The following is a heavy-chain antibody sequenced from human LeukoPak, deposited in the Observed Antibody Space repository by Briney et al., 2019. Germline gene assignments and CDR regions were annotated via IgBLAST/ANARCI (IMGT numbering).Heavy chain of an antibody. CDR1: GGSISSSSYY. V-gene: IGHV4-61*05. D-gene: IGHD3-10*01. Sequence: ETLSLTCTVSGGSISSSSYYWGWIRQPPGKGLEWIGYIYYSGSTNYNPSLKSRVTISVDTSKNQFSLKLSSVTAADTAVYYCAREASPGGSRSYYFDYWGQGTLVTVSS. CDR3: AREASPGGSRSYYFDY. CDR2: IYYSGST. J-gene: IGHJ4*02.